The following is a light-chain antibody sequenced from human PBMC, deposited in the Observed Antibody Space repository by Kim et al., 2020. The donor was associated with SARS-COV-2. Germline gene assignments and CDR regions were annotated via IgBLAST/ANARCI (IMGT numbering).Light chain of an antibody. CDR1: QDINND. CDR3: QPYGNLPHT. Sequence: DIQMTQSPSSLSASVGDRVTITCQASQDINNDLSWYQQRPGKAPKLLIYDASTLEIGVPSRFSGSRSGTDFTFTITSLQPEDIATYYLQPYGNLPHTFGQGTKLEI. J-gene: IGKJ2*01. V-gene: IGKV1-33*01. CDR2: DAS.